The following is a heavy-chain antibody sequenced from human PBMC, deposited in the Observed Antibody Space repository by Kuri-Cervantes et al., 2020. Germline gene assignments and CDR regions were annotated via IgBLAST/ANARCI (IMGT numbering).Heavy chain of an antibody. CDR1: GGSISSYY. D-gene: IGHD6-19*01. J-gene: IGHJ5*02. CDR3: ARGLYSSGWYGGGYWFDP. CDR2: IYTSGST. Sequence: GSLRLSCTVSGGSISSYYWSWIRQPAGKGLEWIGRIYTSGSTSYNPSLKSRVTMSVDTSKNQFSLKLSSVTAADTAVYYCARGLYSSGWYGGGYWFDPWGQGTLVTVSS. V-gene: IGHV4-4*07.